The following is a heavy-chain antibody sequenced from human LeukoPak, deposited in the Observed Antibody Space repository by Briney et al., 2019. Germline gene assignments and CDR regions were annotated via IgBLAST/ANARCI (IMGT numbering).Heavy chain of an antibody. J-gene: IGHJ3*02. D-gene: IGHD3-16*01. CDR1: GGTLSSYA. CDR3: ARVWARLESTNAFDI. Sequence: ASVKVSCKASGGTLSSYAISWVRQAPGQGLEWMGRIIPIFGTANYAQKFQGRVTITTDESTSTAYMELSSLRSEDTAVYYCARVWARLESTNAFDIWGQETMVTVSS. V-gene: IGHV1-69*05. CDR2: IIPIFGTA.